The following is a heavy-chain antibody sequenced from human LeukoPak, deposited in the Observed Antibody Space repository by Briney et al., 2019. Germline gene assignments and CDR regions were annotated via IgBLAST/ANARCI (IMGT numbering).Heavy chain of an antibody. CDR2: IRYDGSNK. V-gene: IGHV3-30*02. CDR3: AKDRVETMTIDY. J-gene: IGHJ4*02. CDR1: GFTFSSYG. Sequence: SGGSLRLSCAASGFTFSSYGMHWVRQAPGKGLEWVAFIRYDGSNKYYADSVKGRFTISRDNSKNTLYLQMNSLRAEDTAVYYCAKDRVETMTIDYWGQGTLVTVSS. D-gene: IGHD3-22*01.